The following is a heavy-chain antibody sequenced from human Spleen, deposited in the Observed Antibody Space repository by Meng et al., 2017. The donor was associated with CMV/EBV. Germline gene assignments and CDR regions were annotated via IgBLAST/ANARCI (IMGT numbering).Heavy chain of an antibody. CDR1: RFTFSSYA. D-gene: IGHD3-16*01. CDR3: AKEGLWLDP. CDR2: IYSAGTTT. Sequence: GGSLRLSCAASRFTFSSYAMTWVRQAPGKGLEWISVIYSAGTTTYYADSVKGRFTISRDNSKNTMFLQMNSLRVEDTAVYYCAKEGLWLDPWGQGTLVTVSS. V-gene: IGHV3-23*03. J-gene: IGHJ5*02.